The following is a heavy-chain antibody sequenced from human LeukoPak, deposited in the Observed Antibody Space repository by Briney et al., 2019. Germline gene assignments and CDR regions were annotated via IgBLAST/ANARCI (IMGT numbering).Heavy chain of an antibody. J-gene: IGHJ4*02. D-gene: IGHD4-17*01. Sequence: ASETLSLTCTVSGGSISGYDWSWIRQPPGEGLEWTAYIRYSGSSTYNPSLKSRVTISVDTSKNQFSLKLSSVTAADTAVYYCAKYGEGSFLDHWGQGTLVTVSS. CDR3: AKYGEGSFLDH. CDR2: IRYSGSS. CDR1: GGSISGYD. V-gene: IGHV4-59*01.